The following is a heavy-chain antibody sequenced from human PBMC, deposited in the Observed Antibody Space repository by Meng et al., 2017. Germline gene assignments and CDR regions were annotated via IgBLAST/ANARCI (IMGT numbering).Heavy chain of an antibody. V-gene: IGHV3-15*01. CDR3: TTDCLGYCSGGSYQFDY. CDR2: IKSKTDGGTT. CDR1: GFTFSSYW. D-gene: IGHD2-15*01. Sequence: GGSLRLSCAASGFTFSSYWMSWVRQAPGKGLEWVGRIKSKTDGGTTDYAAPVKGRFTISRDDSKNTLYLQMNSLKTEDTAVYYCTTDCLGYCSGGSYQFDYWGQGTLVTVSS. J-gene: IGHJ4*02.